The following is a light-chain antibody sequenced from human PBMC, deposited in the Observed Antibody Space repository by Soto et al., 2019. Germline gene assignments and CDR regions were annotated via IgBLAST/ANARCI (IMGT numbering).Light chain of an antibody. CDR2: DVT. Sequence: QSALTQPASVSGSPGQSITISCTGTSSDVGGYDYVSWYQRHPGKAPRLMIYDVTNRPSGVSDRFSGSKSGNTASLTISGLQTDDEADYYCSSHTSSSAVVFGGGTKVTVL. V-gene: IGLV2-14*03. J-gene: IGLJ2*01. CDR3: SSHTSSSAVV. CDR1: SSDVGGYDY.